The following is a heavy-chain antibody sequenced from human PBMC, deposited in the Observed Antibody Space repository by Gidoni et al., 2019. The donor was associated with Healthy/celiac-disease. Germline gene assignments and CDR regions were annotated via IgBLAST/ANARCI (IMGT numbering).Heavy chain of an antibody. CDR1: GYPFTAYY. D-gene: IGHD6-13*01. Sequence: QVQLVQSGAAVTKPGASVKVSCKASGYPFTAYYMHCGRQAPGQGLEWMGWINPKSGGTNDEQKFQGRVTMTRDTSISTAYMELSRLRSDDTAVYYCASIAPPYSSSGDAFDIWGQGTMVTVSS. J-gene: IGHJ3*02. CDR2: INPKSGGT. CDR3: ASIAPPYSSSGDAFDI. V-gene: IGHV1-2*02.